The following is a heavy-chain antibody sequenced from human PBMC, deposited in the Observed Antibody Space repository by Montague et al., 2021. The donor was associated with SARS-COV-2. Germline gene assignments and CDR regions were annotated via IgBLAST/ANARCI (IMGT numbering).Heavy chain of an antibody. V-gene: IGHV3-30-3*01. CDR3: ARDREITMVRGAPLYGMDV. CDR2: ISYDGSNK. CDR1: GFTFSSYA. J-gene: IGHJ6*02. Sequence: SLRLSCAAPGFTFSSYAMHWVRQAPGKGLEWVAVISYDGSNKYYADSVKGRFTISRDNSKNTLYLQMNSLRAEDTAVYYCARDREITMVRGAPLYGMDVWGQGTTVTVSS. D-gene: IGHD3-10*01.